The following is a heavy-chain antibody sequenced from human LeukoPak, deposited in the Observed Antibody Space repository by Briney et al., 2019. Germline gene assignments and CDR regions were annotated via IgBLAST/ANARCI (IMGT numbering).Heavy chain of an antibody. J-gene: IGHJ5*02. D-gene: IGHD1-26*01. V-gene: IGHV4-39*01. CDR1: GGSISSSSYY. Sequence: SEALSLTCTVSGGSISSSSYYWGWIRQPPGKGLEWIGSIYYSGSTYYNPSLKSRVTISVDTSKNQFSLKLSSVTAADTAVYYCARHPTKWELLRLIPNWFDPWGQGTLVTVSS. CDR2: IYYSGST. CDR3: ARHPTKWELLRLIPNWFDP.